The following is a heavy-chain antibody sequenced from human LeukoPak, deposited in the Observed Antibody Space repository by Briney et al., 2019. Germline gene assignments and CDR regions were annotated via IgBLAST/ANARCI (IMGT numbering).Heavy chain of an antibody. V-gene: IGHV4-59*08. CDR1: GGSISNYY. CDR2: VYYSGST. Sequence: SETLSLTCTVSGGSISNYYWSWVRQSPGKGLEWIAYVYYSGSTNYNPSLRSRVTISLDTSKNQLSLKLSSVTAADTAVYYCARSKAHLSTSWYGNWFDPWGQGTLVTVSS. J-gene: IGHJ5*02. D-gene: IGHD2-2*01. CDR3: ARSKAHLSTSWYGNWFDP.